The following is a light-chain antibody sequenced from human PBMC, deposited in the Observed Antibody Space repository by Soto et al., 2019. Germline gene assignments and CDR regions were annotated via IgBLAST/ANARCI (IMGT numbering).Light chain of an antibody. CDR1: QSLLHGDGKTY. Sequence: DLVMTQTPLALSVTPGQPASISCKASQSLLHGDGKTYVSWYRQKPGQPPQLLIYEVSNRFSGVPDRFCGRASGTDFTLSISRVEADDVVIYYCMQSSHLLLYSFGQWTRLQIK. CDR3: MQSSHLLLYS. V-gene: IGKV2D-29*01. J-gene: IGKJ2*03. CDR2: EVS.